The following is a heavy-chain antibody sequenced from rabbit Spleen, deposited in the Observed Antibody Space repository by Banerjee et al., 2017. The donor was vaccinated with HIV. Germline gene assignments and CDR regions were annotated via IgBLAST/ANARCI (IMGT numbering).Heavy chain of an antibody. V-gene: IGHV1S45*01. CDR1: GFDFSSYYM. CDR3: ARDTSSSFSSYGMDL. Sequence: QEQLKESGGGLVQPGGSLKLSCKASGFDFSSYYMSWVRQAPGKGLEWIGYIDAGSSGFTYFATWAKGRFTCSKTSSTTVTLQMTRLTAADTATYFCARDTSSSFSSYGMDLWGQGTLVTVS. J-gene: IGHJ6*01. CDR2: IDAGSSGFT. D-gene: IGHD1-1*01.